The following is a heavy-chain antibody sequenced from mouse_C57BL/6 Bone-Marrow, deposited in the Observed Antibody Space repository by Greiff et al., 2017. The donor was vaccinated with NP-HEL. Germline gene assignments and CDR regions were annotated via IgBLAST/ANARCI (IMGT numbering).Heavy chain of an antibody. CDR3: APYYYGSSYLFAY. Sequence: QVQLQQSGPELVKPGASVKISCKASGYAFSSSWMNWVKQRPGKGLEWIGRIYPGDGDTNYNGKFKGKATLTADKSSSTAYMQLSSLTSEDSAVYVCAPYYYGSSYLFAYWGQGTLVTVSA. D-gene: IGHD1-1*01. J-gene: IGHJ3*01. V-gene: IGHV1-82*01. CDR2: IYPGDGDT. CDR1: GYAFSSSW.